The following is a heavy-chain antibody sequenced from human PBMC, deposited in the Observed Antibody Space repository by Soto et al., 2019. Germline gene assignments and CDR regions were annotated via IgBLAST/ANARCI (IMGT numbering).Heavy chain of an antibody. CDR2: IYHSGST. CDR3: AGENKGGWRFDY. CDR1: GGSISSYY. Sequence: QVQLQESGPGLVKPSETLSLTCTVSGGSISSYYWSWIRQPPGKGLEWIGYIYHSGSTNYNPSLKSRVTISLDMSKNQFSLKLSSVTAADTAVYYCAGENKGGWRFDYWGQGTLVTVSS. J-gene: IGHJ4*02. V-gene: IGHV4-59*01. D-gene: IGHD6-19*01.